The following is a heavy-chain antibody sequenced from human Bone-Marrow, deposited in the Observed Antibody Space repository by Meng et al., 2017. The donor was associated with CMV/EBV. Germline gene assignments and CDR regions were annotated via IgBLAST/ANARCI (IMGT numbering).Heavy chain of an antibody. Sequence: GGSLRLSCAASGFTFSSYEMNWVRQAPGKGLEWVSYISSSGSTIYYADSVKGRFTISRDNSKNTLYLQMNSLRAEDTAVYYCARDLKDSSGWYYFDYWGQGTLVTVSS. J-gene: IGHJ4*02. CDR1: GFTFSSYE. D-gene: IGHD6-19*01. CDR2: ISSSGSTI. CDR3: ARDLKDSSGWYYFDY. V-gene: IGHV3-48*03.